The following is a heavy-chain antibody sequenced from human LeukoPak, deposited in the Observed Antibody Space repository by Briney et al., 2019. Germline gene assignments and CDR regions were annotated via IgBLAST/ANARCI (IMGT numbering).Heavy chain of an antibody. CDR3: ALPVLSGRGNWCDP. Sequence: GESLKISCKASEYSFTTYWFGWVRQMPGSGREWMGMLFPDDFDTKYSPSFQGQVTISVDRSITSAYLQWSSLRVSDTATYYCALPVLSGRGNWCDPWGRGNLVTVSS. V-gene: IGHV5-51*01. CDR2: LFPDDFDT. J-gene: IGHJ5*02. D-gene: IGHD3-10*01. CDR1: EYSFTTYW.